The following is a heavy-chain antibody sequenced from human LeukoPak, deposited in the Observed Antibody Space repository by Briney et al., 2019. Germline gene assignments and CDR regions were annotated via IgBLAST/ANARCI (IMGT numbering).Heavy chain of an antibody. CDR1: GGSISGYY. J-gene: IGHJ5*02. D-gene: IGHD4-17*01. V-gene: IGHV4-59*08. CDR2: IYYSGST. CDR3: ARRMGGDYGHWFDP. Sequence: SETLSLTCTVSGGSISGYYWSWIRQPPGKGLEWIGYIYYSGSTNYNPSLKSRVTISVDTSKNRFSLKLSSVTAADTAVYYCARRMGGDYGHWFDPWGQGTLVTVSS.